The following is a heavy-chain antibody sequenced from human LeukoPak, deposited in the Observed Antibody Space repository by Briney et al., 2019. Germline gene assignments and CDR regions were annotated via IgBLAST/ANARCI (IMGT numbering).Heavy chain of an antibody. CDR2: INPSGGST. CDR1: GYAFTSYY. J-gene: IGHJ3*02. D-gene: IGHD3-9*01. CDR3: ARDLKSYYDILTGSGDDAFDI. V-gene: IGHV1-46*01. Sequence: ASVKVSCKASGYAFTSYYMHWVRQAPGQGLEWMGIINPSGGSTSYAQKFQGRVTMTRDTSTSTVYMELSSLRSEDTAVYYCARDLKSYYDILTGSGDDAFDIWGQGTMVTVSS.